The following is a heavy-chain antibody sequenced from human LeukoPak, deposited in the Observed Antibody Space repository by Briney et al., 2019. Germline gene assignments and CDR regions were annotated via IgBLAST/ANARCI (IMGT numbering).Heavy chain of an antibody. CDR1: GYSFNKYW. CDR2: INPGDSDA. Sequence: GESLKISCKGSGYSFNKYWSGWVRQMPGKGLEWMGIINPGDSDARYSPSFQGQVTISADKSISTAYLQWSSLKASDTAIYYCVKAWNFDYWAQGTLVTVSS. V-gene: IGHV5-51*01. J-gene: IGHJ4*02. D-gene: IGHD1-1*01. CDR3: VKAWNFDY.